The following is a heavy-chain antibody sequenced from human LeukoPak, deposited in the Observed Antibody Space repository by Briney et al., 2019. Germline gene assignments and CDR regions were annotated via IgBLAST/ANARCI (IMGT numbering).Heavy chain of an antibody. Sequence: PGGCLRLSCAASGFTFSSYSMNWVRQAPGKGLDWVSSIISSTSYIYYADSVKGRFTISRDNAKNSLYLQMNSLRAKDTAVYYCARHRGLGYCSGGSCYDYYTMDVWGQGTTVTVSS. CDR2: IISSTSYI. V-gene: IGHV3-21*01. D-gene: IGHD2-15*01. J-gene: IGHJ6*02. CDR3: ARHRGLGYCSGGSCYDYYTMDV. CDR1: GFTFSSYS.